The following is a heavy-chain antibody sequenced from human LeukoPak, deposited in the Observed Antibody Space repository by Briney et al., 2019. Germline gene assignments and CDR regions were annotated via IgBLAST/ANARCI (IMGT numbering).Heavy chain of an antibody. CDR1: GYTFTGQY. Sequence: ASVKVSCKASGYTFTGQYIHWVRQAPGQGLEWMGWINPNSGGTNYAQKFQGRVTMTRDTSISTAYMELSSLRSEDTAVYYCARGREAVVTATLPYDYWGQGTLVTVSS. V-gene: IGHV1-2*02. CDR3: ARGREAVVTATLPYDY. D-gene: IGHD2-21*02. J-gene: IGHJ4*02. CDR2: INPNSGGT.